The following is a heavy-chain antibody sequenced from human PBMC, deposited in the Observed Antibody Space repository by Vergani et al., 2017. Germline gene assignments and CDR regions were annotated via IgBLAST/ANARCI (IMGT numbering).Heavy chain of an antibody. V-gene: IGHV1-69-2*01. CDR1: GGTFSSYA. CDR2: VDPEDGET. CDR3: ATDLGSYGSGSYYRGDAFDI. J-gene: IGHJ3*02. D-gene: IGHD3-10*01. Sequence: VQLVQSGAEVKKPGSSVTVSCKASGGTFSSYAVSWVQQAPGKGLEWMGLVDPEDGETIYAEKFQGRVTITADTSTDTAYMELSSLRSEDTAVYYCATDLGSYGSGSYYRGDAFDIWGQGTMVTVSS.